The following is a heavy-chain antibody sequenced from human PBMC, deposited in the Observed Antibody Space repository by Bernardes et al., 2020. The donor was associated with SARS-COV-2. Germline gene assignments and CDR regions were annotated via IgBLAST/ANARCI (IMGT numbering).Heavy chain of an antibody. V-gene: IGHV3-33*06. CDR1: GLPFSSYG. Sequence: GGSLRLSCAASGLPFSSYGMHWVRQAPGKGLEWVAVIWHDGSYTYYADSVKGRFTISRDNSKNTLYLQMNSLRVEDTSVYKCAKEVDYYYGMDVWGQGTTVTVSS. CDR2: IWHDGSYT. D-gene: IGHD2-2*01. CDR3: AKEVDYYYGMDV. J-gene: IGHJ6*02.